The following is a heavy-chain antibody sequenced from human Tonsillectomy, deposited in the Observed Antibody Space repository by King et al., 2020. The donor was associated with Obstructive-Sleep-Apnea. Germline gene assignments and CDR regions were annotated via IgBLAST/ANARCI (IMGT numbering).Heavy chain of an antibody. CDR3: TTEFKGGDIVATIAFDY. V-gene: IGHV3-15*01. CDR1: GFTFSDAW. CDR2: IKSKTDGGTT. J-gene: IGHJ4*02. D-gene: IGHD5-12*01. Sequence: QLVQSGGGLVKPGGSLRLSCAASGFTFSDAWMSWVRQAPGKGLEWVGRIKSKTDGGTTDYAAPVRGRFTISRDESKNTLYLQMNSLKTEDTAVYYCTTEFKGGDIVATIAFDYWGQGTLVTVSS.